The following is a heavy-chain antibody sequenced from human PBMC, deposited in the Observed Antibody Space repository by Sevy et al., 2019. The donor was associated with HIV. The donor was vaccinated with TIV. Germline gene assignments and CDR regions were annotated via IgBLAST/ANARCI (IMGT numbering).Heavy chain of an antibody. CDR3: ARENPGLRYWYFDL. CDR2: IYYSGST. D-gene: IGHD4-17*01. CDR1: GGSISSYY. Sequence: SETLSLTCTVSGGSISSYYWSWIRQPPGKGLEWIGYIYYSGSTNYNPSLKSRVTISVDTSKNQFSLKLSSVTAADTAVYYCARENPGLRYWYFDLWGRGTLVTVSS. J-gene: IGHJ2*01. V-gene: IGHV4-59*01.